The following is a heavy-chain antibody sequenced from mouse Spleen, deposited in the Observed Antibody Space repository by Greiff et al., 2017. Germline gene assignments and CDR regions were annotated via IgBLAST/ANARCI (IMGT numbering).Heavy chain of an antibody. CDR1: GYSFTGYY. J-gene: IGHJ2*01. Sequence: EVQLQQSGPELVKPGASVKISCKASGYSFTGYYMNWVKQSPEKSLEWIGEINPSTGGTTYNQKFKAKATLTVDKSSSTAYMQLKSLTSEDSAVYYCARSLRYHLDYWGQGTTLTVSS. D-gene: IGHD1-1*01. CDR2: INPSTGGT. CDR3: ARSLRYHLDY. V-gene: IGHV1-42*01.